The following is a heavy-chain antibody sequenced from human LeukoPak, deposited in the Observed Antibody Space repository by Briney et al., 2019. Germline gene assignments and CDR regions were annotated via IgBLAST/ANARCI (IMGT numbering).Heavy chain of an antibody. J-gene: IGHJ4*02. Sequence: SETLSLTCTVSGGSISSYYWSWIRQPPGKGLEWIGYIYYSGSTNYNPSLKSRVTISVDTSKNQFSLKLSSVTAADTAVYYCAREHYDISTGYSHFDYWGQGTLVTVSS. CDR2: IYYSGST. CDR1: GGSISSYY. V-gene: IGHV4-59*01. CDR3: AREHYDISTGYSHFDY. D-gene: IGHD3-9*01.